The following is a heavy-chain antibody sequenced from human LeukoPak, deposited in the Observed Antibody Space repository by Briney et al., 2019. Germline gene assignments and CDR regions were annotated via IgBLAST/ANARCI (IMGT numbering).Heavy chain of an antibody. V-gene: IGHV1-18*01. D-gene: IGHD3-10*01. CDR2: ISAYNVNT. CDR1: GYTFTSYG. CDR3: ARDGADVLLWFGESYGMDV. J-gene: IGHJ6*02. Sequence: ASVKVSCKASGYTFTSYGISWVRQAPGQGLEWMGWISAYNVNTNYAQKLQGRVTMTTDTSTSTAYMELRSLRSDDTAVYYCARDGADVLLWFGESYGMDVWGQGTTVTVSS.